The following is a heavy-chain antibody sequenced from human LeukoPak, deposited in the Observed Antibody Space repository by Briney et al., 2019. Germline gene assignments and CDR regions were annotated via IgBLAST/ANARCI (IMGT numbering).Heavy chain of an antibody. D-gene: IGHD6-6*01. J-gene: IGHJ4*02. CDR3: ARDSRTKQPRSSSVSP. CDR2: INPNSGGT. V-gene: IGHV1-2*02. Sequence: PSASVKVSCKASGYTFTGYYMHWVRQAPGQGLEWMGWINPNSGGTNYAQKFQGRVTMTRDTSISTAYMELSRLRSDDTAVYYCARDSRTKQPRSSSVSPWGQGTLVTVSS. CDR1: GYTFTGYY.